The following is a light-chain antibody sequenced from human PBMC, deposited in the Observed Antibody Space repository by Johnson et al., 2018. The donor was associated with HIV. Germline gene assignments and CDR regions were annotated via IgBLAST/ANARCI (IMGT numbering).Light chain of an antibody. Sequence: QSVLTQPPSVSAAPGQRVTISCSGASSTFGNSYISWYQLLPGSPPKLLVFKNNERPSGIPDRFSGSNSGTSATLDITGLQTGDETYYYCGTWDSSLSVYVFATGTKVTVL. CDR2: KNN. J-gene: IGLJ1*01. CDR3: GTWDSSLSVYV. CDR1: SSTFGNSY. V-gene: IGLV1-51*02.